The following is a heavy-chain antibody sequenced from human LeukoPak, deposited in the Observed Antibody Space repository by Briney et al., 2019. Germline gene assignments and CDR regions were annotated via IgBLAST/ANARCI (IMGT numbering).Heavy chain of an antibody. CDR2: ITGRSDKK. Sequence: PGGSLRLSCAASGFNFNKYDMTWARQAPGKGLEWVSTITGRSDKKYYTDSVKGRFVTSRDNSKDTLYLQMNSLRAEDTALYYCAKGGWLDDWGQGALVTVSS. CDR1: GFNFNKYD. J-gene: IGHJ4*02. D-gene: IGHD6-19*01. V-gene: IGHV3-23*01. CDR3: AKGGWLDD.